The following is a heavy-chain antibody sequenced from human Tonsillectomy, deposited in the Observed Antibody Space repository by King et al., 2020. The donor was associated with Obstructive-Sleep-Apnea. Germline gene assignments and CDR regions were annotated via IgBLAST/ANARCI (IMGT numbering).Heavy chain of an antibody. J-gene: IGHJ4*02. D-gene: IGHD2/OR15-2a*01. CDR2: ISYDGSNK. CDR1: GFTFHIYG. CDR3: AKERYVSREGVSMLRTKKRFDY. V-gene: IGHV3-30*18. Sequence: VQLVESGGGVVQPGRSLRLSCAASGFTFHIYGMHWVRQAPGKGLEWVAIISYDGSNKYYADSVKGRFTISRDNSKNTLYLQMNSLRPEDTAVYYCAKERYVSREGVSMLRTKKRFDYWGQGTLVTVSS.